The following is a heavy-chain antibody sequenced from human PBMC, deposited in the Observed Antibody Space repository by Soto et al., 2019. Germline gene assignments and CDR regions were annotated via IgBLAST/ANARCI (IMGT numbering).Heavy chain of an antibody. D-gene: IGHD6-13*01. CDR3: AKDGDVAAAGYYFDY. CDR2: ISHDGNDK. V-gene: IGHV3-30*18. J-gene: IGHJ4*02. Sequence: VPLVESGGGVVQPGRSLRLSCAASGFTFSSYGMHWVRQAPGKGLEWVAVISHDGNDKYHADSVKGRFTISRDNSKNTLYLQMNSLRLEDTAVYYCAKDGDVAAAGYYFDYWGRGTLVTVSS. CDR1: GFTFSSYG.